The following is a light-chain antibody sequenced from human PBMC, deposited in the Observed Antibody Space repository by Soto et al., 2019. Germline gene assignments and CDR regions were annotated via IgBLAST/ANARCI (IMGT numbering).Light chain of an antibody. Sequence: EIVLTQSPGTLSLSLGERATLSCRASQSFSSSYLAWYQQKPGQAPRLLIYGASSRATGIPDRFSGSGSGTDFTLTISSLEPEDFAVYYCQHYGSALFTFGPGTKVDVK. J-gene: IGKJ3*01. CDR2: GAS. V-gene: IGKV3-20*01. CDR1: QSFSSSY. CDR3: QHYGSALFT.